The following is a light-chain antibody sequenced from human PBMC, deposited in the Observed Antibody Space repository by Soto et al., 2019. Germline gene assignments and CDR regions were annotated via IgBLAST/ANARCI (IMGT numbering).Light chain of an antibody. CDR2: LGS. Sequence: DIEMTQSPLSLPVTPGEPASISCRSSQSLLHINGYTYLDWYLQKPGQSPHLLIYLGSNRASGVPDRFSGSGSGIDFTLKINKVEAEDVGVYYCMQTLQTPITFGGGTKVEIK. CDR1: QSLLHINGYTY. CDR3: MQTLQTPIT. J-gene: IGKJ4*01. V-gene: IGKV2-28*01.